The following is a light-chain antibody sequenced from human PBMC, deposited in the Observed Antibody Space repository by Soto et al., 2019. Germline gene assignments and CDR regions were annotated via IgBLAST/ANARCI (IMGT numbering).Light chain of an antibody. CDR1: QSLTSYY. CDR3: QQYDSSPYT. V-gene: IGKV3-20*01. Sequence: EIVLTQSPGTLSLSPGDRATLSRRASQSLTSYYLAWYQQRPGQAPRLLISGASTRATGIPDRFTGTGSGADFTLTISRLEPEDFAVYYCQQYDSSPYTFGQGTKVDI. CDR2: GAS. J-gene: IGKJ2*01.